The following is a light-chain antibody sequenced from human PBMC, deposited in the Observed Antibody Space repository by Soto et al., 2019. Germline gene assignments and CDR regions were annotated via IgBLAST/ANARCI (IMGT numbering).Light chain of an antibody. CDR3: QEYNSFSYT. CDR2: DSS. Sequence: DIQMTQSPSTLSASVGGRVTITCRASQSISSLLAWYQQRPGKAPRLLIYDSSSLESGVPSRFSGTGSGTEFTLTISSLQPDDFATYYCQEYNSFSYTFGQGTRLEI. V-gene: IGKV1-5*01. J-gene: IGKJ2*01. CDR1: QSISSL.